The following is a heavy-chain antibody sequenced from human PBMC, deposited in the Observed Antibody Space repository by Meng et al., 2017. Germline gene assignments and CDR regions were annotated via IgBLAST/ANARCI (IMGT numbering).Heavy chain of an antibody. D-gene: IGHD6-13*01. CDR1: GFTFSNAW. Sequence: GESLKISCAASGFTFSNAWMSWVRQAPGKGLEWVGRIKSKTDGGTTDYAAPVKGRFTISRDDSKNTLYPQMNSLRAEDTAVYYCAKDRYGSSSWFSFYYYYGMDVWGQGTTVTVSS. V-gene: IGHV3-15*01. J-gene: IGHJ6*02. CDR3: AKDRYGSSSWFSFYYYYGMDV. CDR2: IKSKTDGGTT.